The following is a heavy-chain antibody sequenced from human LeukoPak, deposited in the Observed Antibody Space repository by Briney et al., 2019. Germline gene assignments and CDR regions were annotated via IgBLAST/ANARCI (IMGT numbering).Heavy chain of an antibody. Sequence: GGSLRLSCAASGFTFSNAWMSWVRQAPGKGLEWVGRIKSKTDGGTTDYAAPVKGRFTISRDDSKNTLYLQMDSLKAEDTGVYYCTTIPTPGPYWGQGSLVTVSS. CDR3: TTIPTPGPY. V-gene: IGHV3-15*01. CDR2: IKSKTDGGTT. CDR1: GFTFSNAW. D-gene: IGHD2-2*02. J-gene: IGHJ4*02.